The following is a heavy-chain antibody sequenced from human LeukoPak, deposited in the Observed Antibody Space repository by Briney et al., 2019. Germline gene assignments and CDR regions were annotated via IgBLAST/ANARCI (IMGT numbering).Heavy chain of an antibody. V-gene: IGHV1-46*01. CDR3: ARVKPNYYDSSAYGTFDI. CDR1: GYTFTSYY. J-gene: IGHJ3*02. D-gene: IGHD3-22*01. Sequence: ASVQVSCKASGYTFTSYYMHWVRQAPGQGPEWMGIINPSGGSTSYAQKFQGRVTMTRDTSTSIVYMELSSLRSEDTAVYYCARVKPNYYDSSAYGTFDIWGQGTMVTVSS. CDR2: INPSGGST.